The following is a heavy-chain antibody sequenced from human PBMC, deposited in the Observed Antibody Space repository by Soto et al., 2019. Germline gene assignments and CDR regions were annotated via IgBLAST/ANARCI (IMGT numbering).Heavy chain of an antibody. CDR2: MYHTGTT. V-gene: IGHV4-30-2*01. J-gene: IGHJ5*02. CDR1: GGSINSGRYS. D-gene: IGHD3-22*01. CDR3: ARGINYYDSSGYSWFDP. Sequence: PSETLSLTCTVSGGSINSGRYSWTWIRQPPGKGLEWIGHMYHTGTTYYNPSLKGRVTMSVDTSKNQFSLKLSSVTAADTAVYYCARGINYYDSSGYSWFDPWGQGTRVTVAS.